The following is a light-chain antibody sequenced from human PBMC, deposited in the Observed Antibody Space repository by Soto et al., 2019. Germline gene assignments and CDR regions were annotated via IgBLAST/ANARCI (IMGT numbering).Light chain of an antibody. Sequence: DIQMTQSPSSLSASVGDSVTITCRASQAITNYLAWYQEKPGKVPKLLIYAASSLQSGVPSRFSGSGSGTDFTLTISSLQPEDFATYYCQQSYSTPPYTFGQGTKLEIK. CDR2: AAS. V-gene: IGKV1-39*01. CDR1: QAITNY. CDR3: QQSYSTPPYT. J-gene: IGKJ2*01.